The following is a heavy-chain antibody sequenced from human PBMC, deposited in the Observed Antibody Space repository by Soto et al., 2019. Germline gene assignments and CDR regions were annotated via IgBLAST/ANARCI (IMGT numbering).Heavy chain of an antibody. CDR1: GDSVSSNSAA. CDR2: TYYRSKWYN. J-gene: IGHJ6*02. Sequence: SQTLSLTCAISGDSVSSNSAAWNWIRQSPSRGLEWLGRTYYRSKWYNDYAVSVKSRITINPDTSKNQFSLQLNSVTPEDTAVYYCARERTVTTSTRNYYYGMDVWGQGTTVTVSS. V-gene: IGHV6-1*01. D-gene: IGHD4-4*01. CDR3: ARERTVTTSTRNYYYGMDV.